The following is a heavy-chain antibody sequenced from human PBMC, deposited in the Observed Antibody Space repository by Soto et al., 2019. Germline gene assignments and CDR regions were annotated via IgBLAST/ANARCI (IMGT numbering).Heavy chain of an antibody. CDR3: ARARRYCTNGVCYPTRYYYYYYGMDV. D-gene: IGHD2-8*01. J-gene: IGHJ6*02. V-gene: IGHV1-69*13. CDR1: GGTFSSYA. CDR2: IIPIFGTA. Sequence: ASVKVSCKASGGTFSSYAISWVRQAPGQGLEWMGGIIPIFGTANYAQKFQGRVTITADESTSTAYMELSSLRSEDTALYYCARARRYCTNGVCYPTRYYYYYYGMDVWGQGTTVTVSS.